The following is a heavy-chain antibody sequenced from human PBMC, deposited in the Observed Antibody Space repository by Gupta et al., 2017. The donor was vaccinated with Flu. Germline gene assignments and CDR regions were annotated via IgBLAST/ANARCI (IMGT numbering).Heavy chain of an antibody. CDR2: IIPIFGTA. J-gene: IGHJ3*02. D-gene: IGHD3-10*01. Sequence: QVQLVQSGAEVKKPGSSVKVSCKASGGTFSSYAISWVRQAPGQGLEWMGGIIPIFGTANYAQKFQGRVTITADKSTSTAYMELSSLRSEDTAVYYCARAVMAHRHLTRAWFAFDIWGQGTMVTVSS. CDR1: GGTFSSYA. CDR3: ARAVMAHRHLTRAWFAFDI. V-gene: IGHV1-69*06.